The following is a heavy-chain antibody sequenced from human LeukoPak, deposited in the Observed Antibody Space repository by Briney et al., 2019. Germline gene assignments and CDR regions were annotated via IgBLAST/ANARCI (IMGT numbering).Heavy chain of an antibody. CDR2: IYSGGST. Sequence: GGSLRLSCAASGFTVSSNYMSWVRQAPGKGLEWVSVIYSGGSTYYADSVKGRFTISRDNSKNTLYLQMNSLRAEDTAVYYCAKGCGWEASYYYYYMDVWGKGTTVTISS. V-gene: IGHV3-53*05. CDR1: GFTVSSNY. CDR3: AKGCGWEASYYYYYMDV. D-gene: IGHD1-26*01. J-gene: IGHJ6*03.